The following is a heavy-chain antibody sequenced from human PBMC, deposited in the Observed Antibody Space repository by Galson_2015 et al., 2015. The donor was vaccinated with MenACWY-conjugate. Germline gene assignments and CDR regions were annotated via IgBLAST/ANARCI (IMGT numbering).Heavy chain of an antibody. V-gene: IGHV3-23*01. CDR3: AKGFYRGPVGNAFDI. J-gene: IGHJ3*02. CDR2: ISDSGDTT. CDR1: RFTFSNYA. D-gene: IGHD6-13*01. Sequence: SLRLSCAASRFTFSNYAMSWVRQAPGKGLEWVSTISDSGDTTYFADSVRGRFTVSRDNSKNTLYLQINSLRAEDTAVFYCAKGFYRGPVGNAFDIWGQGTMVTVSS.